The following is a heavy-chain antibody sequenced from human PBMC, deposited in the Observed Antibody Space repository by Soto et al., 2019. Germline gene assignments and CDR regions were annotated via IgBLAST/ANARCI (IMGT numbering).Heavy chain of an antibody. CDR1: GFTFSSYS. Sequence: GGSLRLSCAASGFTFSSYSMNWVRQAPGKGLEWVSSISSSSSYIYYADSVKGRFTISRDNAKNSLYLQMNSLRAEDTAVYYCARDSNLVVVPSQAFDIWGQGTMVTVS. CDR3: ARDSNLVVVPSQAFDI. V-gene: IGHV3-21*01. CDR2: ISSSSSYI. D-gene: IGHD2-2*01. J-gene: IGHJ3*02.